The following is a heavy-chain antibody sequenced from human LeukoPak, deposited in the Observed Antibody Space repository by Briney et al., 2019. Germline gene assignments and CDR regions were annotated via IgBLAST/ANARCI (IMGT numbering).Heavy chain of an antibody. CDR3: ARGGLVAGPYYFDY. CDR2: INSNNGNT. J-gene: IGHJ4*02. D-gene: IGHD6-19*01. Sequence: ASVKVSCKASGYTFTNYDINWVRQATGQGLEWMGWINSNNGNTGYTQKFQDRVTMTRDTSISTVYMELSSLRSEDTAVYYCARGGLVAGPYYFDYWGQGTLVTVSS. V-gene: IGHV1-8*01. CDR1: GYTFTNYD.